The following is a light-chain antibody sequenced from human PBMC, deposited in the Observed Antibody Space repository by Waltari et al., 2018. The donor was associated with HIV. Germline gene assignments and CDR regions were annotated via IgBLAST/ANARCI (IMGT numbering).Light chain of an antibody. J-gene: IGKJ1*01. CDR3: QQYNNWPWT. CDR2: GTS. CDR1: QTINNN. Sequence: VMTQSPATLSVSPGERATLSCRASQTINNNLAWYQQKPGQTPRPLIYGTSTRATGFPVRFSGSGSGTEFTLTISSLQSEDFADYYCQQYNNWPWTFGQGTKVEIK. V-gene: IGKV3-15*01.